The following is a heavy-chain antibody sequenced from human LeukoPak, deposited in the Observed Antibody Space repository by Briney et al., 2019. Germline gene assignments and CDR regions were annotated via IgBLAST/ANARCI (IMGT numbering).Heavy chain of an antibody. V-gene: IGHV3-21*01. CDR3: ARHVVALGFDY. J-gene: IGHJ4*02. D-gene: IGHD3-22*01. Sequence: PGGSLRLSCAASGFTFITYSMTWVRQAPGKGLEWVSSITTSSSYIYYADSVKGRFTISRDNAKNSLYLQMNSLRAEDTAVYYCARHVVALGFDYWGQGTLVTVSS. CDR1: GFTFITYS. CDR2: ITTSSSYI.